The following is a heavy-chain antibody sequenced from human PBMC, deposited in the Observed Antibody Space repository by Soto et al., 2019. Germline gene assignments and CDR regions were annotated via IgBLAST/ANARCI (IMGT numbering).Heavy chain of an antibody. CDR2: IYPGDYDT. CDR3: LKHISAFGYCCRALDF. Sequence: KGMEWMGVIYPGDYDTRYSPSFQGHVTITVDKSTNTAYLQWNTLRASDTAMYFCLKHISAFGYCCRALDFWGNGTPVT. D-gene: IGHD5-18*01. V-gene: IGHV5-51*01. J-gene: IGHJ6*03.